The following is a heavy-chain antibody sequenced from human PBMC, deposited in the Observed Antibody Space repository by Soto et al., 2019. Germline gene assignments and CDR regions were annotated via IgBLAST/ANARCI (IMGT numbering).Heavy chain of an antibody. CDR2: IYYNGNN. CDR3: ARERRGGDSNGGVDY. D-gene: IGHD2-21*02. V-gene: IGHV4-30-4*01. CDR1: GASLSSGDYY. J-gene: IGHJ4*02. Sequence: QVQLQESGPGLVKPSQTLSVTCIVSGASLSSGDYYWSWIRQPPGKGLEWIAFIYYNGNNFYNPSLKRRVTIAIDTSNNQFSLTVRSVTAADTAVYYCARERRGGDSNGGVDYWGQGTLVTVSS.